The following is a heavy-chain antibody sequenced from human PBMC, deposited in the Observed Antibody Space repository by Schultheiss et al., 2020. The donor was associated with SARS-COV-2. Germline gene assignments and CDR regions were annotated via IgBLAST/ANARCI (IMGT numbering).Heavy chain of an antibody. Sequence: GGSLRLSCAASGFSFSDAFMNWVRQAPGKGLEWVSYISSSGSTIYYADSVKGRFTISRDNAKNSLYLQMNSLRAEDTAVYYCVRFLEWRYYYYMDVWGKGTTVTVSS. CDR3: VRFLEWRYYYYMDV. CDR2: ISSSGSTI. J-gene: IGHJ6*03. CDR1: GFSFSDAF. V-gene: IGHV3-11*04. D-gene: IGHD3-3*01.